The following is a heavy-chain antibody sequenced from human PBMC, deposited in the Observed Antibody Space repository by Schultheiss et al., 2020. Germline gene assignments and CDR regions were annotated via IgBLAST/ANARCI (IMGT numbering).Heavy chain of an antibody. CDR2: ISYDGSNK. Sequence: GESLKISCAASGFTFSSYAMHWVRQAPGKGLEWVAVISYDGSNKYYADSVKGRFTISRDNSKNTLYLQMNSLRAEDTAVYYCASHKLMVVVAATLGPLVYWGQGTLVTVSS. CDR3: ASHKLMVVVAATLGPLVY. CDR1: GFTFSSYA. D-gene: IGHD2-15*01. J-gene: IGHJ4*02. V-gene: IGHV3-30-3*01.